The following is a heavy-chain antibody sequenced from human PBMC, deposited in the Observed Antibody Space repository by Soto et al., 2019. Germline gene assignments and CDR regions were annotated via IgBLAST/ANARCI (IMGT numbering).Heavy chain of an antibody. CDR1: GGSFGDNY. CDR2: IYYSGST. J-gene: IGHJ4*02. CDR3: EAATLGAVWTPLDH. Sequence: QVHLQESGPRLVKPSETLSLTFDVSGGSFGDNYWTWIRHFPGKGLEWIGYIYYSGSTNYNPSLKSRVSTSVDASKAQFSLQLNPVTAADTALSYCEAATLGAVWTPLDHWGQGILVTVSS. V-gene: IGHV4-59*03. D-gene: IGHD3-16*01.